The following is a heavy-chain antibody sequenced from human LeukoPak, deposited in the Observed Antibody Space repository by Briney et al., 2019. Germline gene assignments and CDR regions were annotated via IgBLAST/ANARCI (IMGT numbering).Heavy chain of an antibody. J-gene: IGHJ4*02. CDR1: GFTFSSYD. Sequence: GGSLRLSCAASGFTFSSYDMHWVRQATGKGLEWVSAIGTAGDTYYPGSVKGRFTISRDNSKNTLYLQMNSLRAEDTAVYYCAKGERITMIVVVTNWGQGTLVTVSS. D-gene: IGHD3-22*01. CDR3: AKGERITMIVVVTN. V-gene: IGHV3-13*01. CDR2: IGTAGDT.